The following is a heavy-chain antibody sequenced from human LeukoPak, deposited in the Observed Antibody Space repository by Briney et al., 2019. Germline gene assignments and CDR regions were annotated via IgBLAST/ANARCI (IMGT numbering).Heavy chain of an antibody. CDR3: ARPGLGGHYIDY. CDR1: GSSFGDDL. D-gene: IGHD1-14*01. Sequence: SLGLSFAASGSSFGDDLMTWIREAPGQGLEWITYISGTGDIIYYADSVKGRFAISRDNAKRSLFLQMNNLRVEDTAVYYCARPGLGGHYIDYWGKGTPVTVSS. V-gene: IGHV3-11*01. J-gene: IGHJ4*02. CDR2: ISGTGDII.